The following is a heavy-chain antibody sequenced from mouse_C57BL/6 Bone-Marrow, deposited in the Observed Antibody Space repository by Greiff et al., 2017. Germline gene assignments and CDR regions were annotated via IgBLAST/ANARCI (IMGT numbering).Heavy chain of an antibody. J-gene: IGHJ4*01. CDR2: ISNLAYSI. D-gene: IGHD1-1*01. CDR3: ARHDPYYYGSSYTMDY. CDR1: GFTFSDYG. Sequence: EVKLVESGGGLVQPGGSLKLSCAASGFTFSDYGMAWVRQAPRKGPEWVAFISNLAYSIYYADTVTGRFTISRENAKNTLYLEMSSLRSEDTAMYYCARHDPYYYGSSYTMDYWGQGTSVTVSS. V-gene: IGHV5-15*01.